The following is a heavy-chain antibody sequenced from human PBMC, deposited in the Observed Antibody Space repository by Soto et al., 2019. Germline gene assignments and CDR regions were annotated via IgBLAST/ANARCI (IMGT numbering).Heavy chain of an antibody. Sequence: QVQLVESGGGVVLAGGSLRLSCAASGFNFRSYAMHWVRQAPGKGLEWVAVISYDGSHEYYGDSVKGRITISRDNSKNTLYLQMNSLRGEDTAVYYCARAWHSSSWNWPDRWGQGTLVTVSS. V-gene: IGHV3-30*03. D-gene: IGHD6-13*01. J-gene: IGHJ5*02. CDR3: ARAWHSSSWNWPDR. CDR2: ISYDGSHE. CDR1: GFNFRSYA.